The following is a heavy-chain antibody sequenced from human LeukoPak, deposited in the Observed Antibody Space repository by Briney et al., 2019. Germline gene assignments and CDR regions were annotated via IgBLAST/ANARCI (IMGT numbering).Heavy chain of an antibody. Sequence: SETLSLTCTVSGDSISSYDWSWIRQHPGEGLEWIGYIYYSGSTNYNPSLKSRVTISVDTSKNQFSLKLSSVTAADTAVYYCARDRPWACSGGSCHGDWFDPWGQGTLVTVSS. CDR3: ARDRPWACSGGSCHGDWFDP. V-gene: IGHV4-59*01. J-gene: IGHJ5*02. D-gene: IGHD2-15*01. CDR1: GDSISSYD. CDR2: IYYSGST.